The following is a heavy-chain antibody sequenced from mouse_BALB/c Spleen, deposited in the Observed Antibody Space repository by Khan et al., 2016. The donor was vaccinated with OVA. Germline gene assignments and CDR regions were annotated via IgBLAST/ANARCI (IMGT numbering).Heavy chain of an antibody. V-gene: IGHV2-3*01. CDR3: ARFATATRNFYAVDF. Sequence: VQLQESGPGLVAPSQSLSITCTVSGFSLTNYGINWVRQPPGKGLEWLGVIWGDGNTNYHSILKSRLSISKDKSTRQVFFKLNRLQTDDTATYYCARFATATRNFYAVDFWGQGTSVTVSS. CDR1: GFSLTNYG. J-gene: IGHJ4*01. D-gene: IGHD1-2*01. CDR2: IWGDGNT.